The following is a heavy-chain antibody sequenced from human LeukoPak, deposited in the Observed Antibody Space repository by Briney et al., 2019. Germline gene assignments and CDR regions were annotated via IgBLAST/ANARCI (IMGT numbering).Heavy chain of an antibody. CDR1: GYTFTRYY. J-gene: IGHJ4*02. V-gene: IGHV1-2*02. D-gene: IGHD5-24*01. CDR3: ARMMATLHSQVDY. CDR2: INPNSGGT. Sequence: ASVKVSCKASGYTFTRYYMHWVGQAPGQGLEWMGWINPNSGGTNYVQKFQGRVTMTRDTSISTAYMELNRLRSDDTAVYYCARMMATLHSQVDYWGQGTLVTV.